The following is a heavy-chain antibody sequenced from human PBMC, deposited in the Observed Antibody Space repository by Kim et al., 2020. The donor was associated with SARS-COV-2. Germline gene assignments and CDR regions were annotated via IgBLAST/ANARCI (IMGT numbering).Heavy chain of an antibody. V-gene: IGHV3-48*01. CDR1: GFSFNSYS. Sequence: GGSLRLSCAASGFSFNSYSMNWVRQAPGKGLEWIAYISSSGSSTYYADSVKGRFTISRDKARNLVFLQMNSLRTEDTAIYYCAGRLDYWGQGILVTVSS. CDR3: AGRLDY. D-gene: IGHD1-26*01. J-gene: IGHJ4*02. CDR2: ISSSGSST.